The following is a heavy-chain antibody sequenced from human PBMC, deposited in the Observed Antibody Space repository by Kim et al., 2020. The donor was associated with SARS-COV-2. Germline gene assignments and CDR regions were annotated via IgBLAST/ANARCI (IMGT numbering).Heavy chain of an antibody. CDR1: GGTFSSYA. CDR2: IIPIFGTA. J-gene: IGHJ6*02. V-gene: IGHV1-69*13. CDR3: ARGEGADIVVVHRFPSNYYGMDV. Sequence: SVKVSCKASGGTFSSYAISWVRQAPGQGLEWMGGIIPIFGTANYAQKFQGRVTITADESTSTAYMELSSLRSEDTAVYYCARGEGADIVVVHRFPSNYYGMDVWGQGTTVTVSS. D-gene: IGHD2-2*01.